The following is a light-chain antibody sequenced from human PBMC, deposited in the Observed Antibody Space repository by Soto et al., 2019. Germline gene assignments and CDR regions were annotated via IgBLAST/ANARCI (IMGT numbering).Light chain of an antibody. CDR2: VNSDGSH. CDR1: SGHSSYA. Sequence: QLVLTQSPSASASLGASIRLTCTLSSGHSSYAIAWHQQQPEKGPRYLMKVNSDGSHSKGDGIPDRFSGSSSGTERYLTTSGLQAEDEADDYCQSWGTGAPYVLGIGTEDTV. V-gene: IGLV4-69*01. CDR3: QSWGTGAPYV. J-gene: IGLJ1*01.